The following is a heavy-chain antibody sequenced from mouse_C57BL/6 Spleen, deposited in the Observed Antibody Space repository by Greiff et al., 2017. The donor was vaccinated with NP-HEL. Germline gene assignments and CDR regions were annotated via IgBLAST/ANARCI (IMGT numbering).Heavy chain of an antibody. CDR3: ASPNWDGWYFDV. V-gene: IGHV7-3*01. J-gene: IGHJ1*03. CDR1: GFTFTDYY. D-gene: IGHD4-1*02. Sequence: VKLMESGGGLVQPGGSLSLSCAASGFTFTDYYMSWVRQPPGKALEWLGFIRNKANGYTTEYSASVKGRFTISRDNFQSILYLQMNALRAEDSATYYCASPNWDGWYFDVWGTGTTVTVSS. CDR2: IRNKANGYTT.